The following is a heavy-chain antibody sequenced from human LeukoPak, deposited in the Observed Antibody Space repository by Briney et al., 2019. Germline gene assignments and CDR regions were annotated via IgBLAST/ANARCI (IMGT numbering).Heavy chain of an antibody. CDR3: ARSSGSYYNKYYYYYGMDV. D-gene: IGHD3-10*01. J-gene: IGHJ6*02. Sequence: SETLSLTCAVYGGSFSGYYWSWIRQPPGKGLEWIREINHSGSTNYNPSLKSRVTISVDTSKNQFSLKLSSVTAADTAVYYCARSSGSYYNKYYYYYGMDVWGQGTTVTVSS. CDR2: INHSGST. CDR1: GGSFSGYY. V-gene: IGHV4-34*01.